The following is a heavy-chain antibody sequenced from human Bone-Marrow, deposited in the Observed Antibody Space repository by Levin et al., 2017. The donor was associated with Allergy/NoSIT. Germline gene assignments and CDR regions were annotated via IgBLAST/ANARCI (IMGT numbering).Heavy chain of an antibody. Sequence: GESLKISCAASGFTFSDYYMSWIRQAPGKGLEWISYISSTGISTDYADSVKGRFAISRDNAKNSLYLQMDSLRVEDTALYYCARDIDRITGPDFFDSWGQGTLVTVSS. CDR1: GFTFSDYY. CDR3: ARDIDRITGPDFFDS. J-gene: IGHJ4*02. CDR2: ISSTGIST. V-gene: IGHV3-11*01. D-gene: IGHD1-20*01.